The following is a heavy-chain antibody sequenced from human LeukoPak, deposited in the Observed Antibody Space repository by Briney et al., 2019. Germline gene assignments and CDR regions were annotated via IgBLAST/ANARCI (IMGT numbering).Heavy chain of an antibody. J-gene: IGHJ4*02. Sequence: GRSLRLSWAASGFTFDDYAMHWVRQIPGKGLEWISGISWNSGSIGYADSVRGRFTISRDNAKNSLYLQMNSLRAEDTALYYCAALSGSYQRSFDYWGQGILVTVSS. CDR2: ISWNSGSI. CDR3: AALSGSYQRSFDY. CDR1: GFTFDDYA. V-gene: IGHV3-9*01. D-gene: IGHD3-10*01.